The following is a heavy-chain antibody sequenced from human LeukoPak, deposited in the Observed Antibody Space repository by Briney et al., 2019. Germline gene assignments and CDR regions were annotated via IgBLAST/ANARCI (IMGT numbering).Heavy chain of an antibody. CDR1: GFTFSKAW. CDR3: TTGRVL. CDR2: IRSRTDGVSI. J-gene: IGHJ4*02. Sequence: PGRSLILSCASSGFTFSKAWMSWVGQAPGKGLEWVGRIRSRTDGVSIEYGAPVKGRFNISSDDSKNTLDLQMNALTTEDTAVYYCTTGRVLWGQGTLVIVSS. V-gene: IGHV3-15*01.